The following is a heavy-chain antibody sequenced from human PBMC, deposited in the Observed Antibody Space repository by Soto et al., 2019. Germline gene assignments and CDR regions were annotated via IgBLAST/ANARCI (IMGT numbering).Heavy chain of an antibody. Sequence: QVQLVLSGAEVNRPGSSVKVSCKASGDTFSFYSINWVRQAPGLGLEWMGRVNPILSLSNYAQRFQGRVTMTADKSTSTAYMVISSLRSEDTAIYYCATSYGSGYRAFDYWGQGAQVIVSS. CDR2: VNPILSLS. CDR3: ATSYGSGYRAFDY. D-gene: IGHD3-10*01. V-gene: IGHV1-69*02. CDR1: GDTFSFYS. J-gene: IGHJ4*02.